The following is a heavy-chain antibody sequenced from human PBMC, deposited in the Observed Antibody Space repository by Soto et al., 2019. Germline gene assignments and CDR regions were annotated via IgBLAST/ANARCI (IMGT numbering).Heavy chain of an antibody. CDR1: GFTFSSYA. CDR3: AKTGSFLSGHYYYYGMDV. Sequence: GGSLRLSCAASGFTFSSYAMSWVRQAPGKGLEWVSAISGSGGSTYYAGSVKGRFTISRDNSKNTLYLQMNSLRAEDTAVYYCAKTGSFLSGHYYYYGMDVWGQGTTVTVSS. V-gene: IGHV3-23*01. D-gene: IGHD3-10*01. CDR2: ISGSGGST. J-gene: IGHJ6*02.